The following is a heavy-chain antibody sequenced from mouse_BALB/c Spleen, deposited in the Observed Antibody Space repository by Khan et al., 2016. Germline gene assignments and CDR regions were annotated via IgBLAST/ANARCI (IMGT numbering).Heavy chain of an antibody. CDR3: ARDYYGSSFFDY. CDR2: INYSGST. CDR1: GYSITSGYA. V-gene: IGHV3-2*02. J-gene: IGHJ2*01. D-gene: IGHD1-1*01. Sequence: QLEESGPGLVKPSQSLSLTCTVTGYSITSGYAWNWIRQFPGNKLEWMGYINYSGSTTYNPSLKSQISITRDTSKNQFFLQLKSVTTEDTATYYCARDYYGSSFFDYWGQGTTLTVSS.